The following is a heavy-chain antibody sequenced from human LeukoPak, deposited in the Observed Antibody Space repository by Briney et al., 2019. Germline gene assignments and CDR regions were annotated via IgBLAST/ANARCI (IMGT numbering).Heavy chain of an antibody. CDR2: IKQDGSVK. Sequence: GGSLRLSCAASGFTFSSYSMNWVRQAPGKGLEWVANIKQDGSVKYYVDSVKGRFTISRDNAKNSLYLQMNSLRAEDTAVYYCAKDGRRIAVAGSLGYWGQGTLVTVS. J-gene: IGHJ4*02. D-gene: IGHD6-19*01. CDR1: GFTFSSYS. CDR3: AKDGRRIAVAGSLGY. V-gene: IGHV3-7*01.